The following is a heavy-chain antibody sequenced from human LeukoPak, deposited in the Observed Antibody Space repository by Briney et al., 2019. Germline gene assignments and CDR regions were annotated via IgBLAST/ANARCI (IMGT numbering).Heavy chain of an antibody. J-gene: IGHJ5*02. CDR1: GFTFSSYE. CDR2: ISSSGSTI. D-gene: IGHD4-17*01. Sequence: PGGSLRLSCAASGFTFSSYEMNWVRQAPGKGLEWVSYISSSGSTIYYADSLKGRFTISRDNAKNSLYLQMNSLRAEDTAAYYCVRARGGDYVGHWGQGTLVTVSS. CDR3: VRARGGDYVGH. V-gene: IGHV3-48*03.